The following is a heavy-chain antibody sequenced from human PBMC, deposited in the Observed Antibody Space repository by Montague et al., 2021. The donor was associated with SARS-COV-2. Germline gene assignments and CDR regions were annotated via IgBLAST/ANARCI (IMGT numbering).Heavy chain of an antibody. Sequence: SLRLSCAASGFTFSSYSMNWVRQAPGKGLEWVSPMSNSSSYIYYADSVKGRFTTSRDNAKNSLYLQMNSLRAEDTAVYYCARAAWGYYDSSGYLDYWGQGTLVTVSS. CDR1: GFTFSSYS. J-gene: IGHJ4*02. D-gene: IGHD3-22*01. V-gene: IGHV3-21*01. CDR3: ARAAWGYYDSSGYLDY. CDR2: MSNSSSYI.